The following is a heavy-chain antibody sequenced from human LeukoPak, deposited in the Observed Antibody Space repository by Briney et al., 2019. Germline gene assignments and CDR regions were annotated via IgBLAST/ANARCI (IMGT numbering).Heavy chain of an antibody. CDR1: GGSISSYY. D-gene: IGHD3-10*01. J-gene: IGHJ4*02. V-gene: IGHV4-4*07. CDR3: AREGSDPFGELWYYFDY. CDR2: IYTSGST. Sequence: PSETLSLTCAVYGGSISSYYWSWIRQPAGKGLEWIGRIYTSGSTNYNPSLKSRVTMSVDTSMNQFSLKLSSVTAADTAVYYCAREGSDPFGELWYYFDYWGQGTLVTVSS.